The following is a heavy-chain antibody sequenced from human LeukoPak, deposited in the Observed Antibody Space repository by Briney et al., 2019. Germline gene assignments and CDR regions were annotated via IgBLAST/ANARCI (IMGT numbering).Heavy chain of an antibody. CDR3: ARDGGFCSGGFCYRLFDP. D-gene: IGHD2-15*01. CDR2: ISDSSITM. J-gene: IGHJ5*02. V-gene: IGHV3-48*04. CDR1: GFTFSSHN. Sequence: GGSLRLSCAASGFTFSSHNMVWVRQPPGKGLEWISYISDSSITMYYADSVKGRFTISRDNAKNSLYLQMNSLRAEDTAVYYRARDGGFCSGGFCYRLFDPWGQGTLVTVSS.